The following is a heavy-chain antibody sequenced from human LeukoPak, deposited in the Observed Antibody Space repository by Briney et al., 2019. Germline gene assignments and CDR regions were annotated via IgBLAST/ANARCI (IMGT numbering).Heavy chain of an antibody. V-gene: IGHV5-51*01. CDR2: IYPGDSNA. D-gene: IGHD3-10*01. CDR3: AREGSYTGSDTHDY. CDR1: GFTFTNYY. J-gene: IGHJ4*02. Sequence: GVSLKISCRTSGFTFTNYYIGWVRQMPGKGLEWMGIIYPGDSNARYGPSFQGQVTMSVDKSINTAYLQWSSLRASDTAMYYCAREGSYTGSDTHDYWGQGTLVTVSS.